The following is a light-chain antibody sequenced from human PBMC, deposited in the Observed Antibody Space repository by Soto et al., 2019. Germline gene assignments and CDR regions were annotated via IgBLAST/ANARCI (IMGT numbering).Light chain of an antibody. J-gene: IGKJ5*01. Sequence: DIQMTQSPSTLSASVGDRVTITCRASQSISRWLAWYQQKPGKAPKLLIYDASTLESGVPSRFSGRGSGTEFTLTISSLQSEDFAVYFCQQYNDWPPITFGQGTRLEIK. V-gene: IGKV1-5*01. CDR3: QQYNDWPPIT. CDR1: QSISRW. CDR2: DAS.